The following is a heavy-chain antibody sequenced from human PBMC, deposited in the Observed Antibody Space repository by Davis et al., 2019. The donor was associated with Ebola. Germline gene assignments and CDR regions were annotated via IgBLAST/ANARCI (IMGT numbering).Heavy chain of an antibody. CDR1: GYSISSGYY. V-gene: IGHV4-38-2*02. CDR3: ARASITIFNWFDP. Sequence: PSETLSLTCTVSGYSISSGYYWGWIRQPPGKGLEWIGSIYHSGSTYYNPSLKSRVTISVDTSKNQFSLKLSSVTAADTAVYYCARASITIFNWFDPWGQGTLVTVSS. CDR2: IYHSGST. D-gene: IGHD3-3*01. J-gene: IGHJ5*02.